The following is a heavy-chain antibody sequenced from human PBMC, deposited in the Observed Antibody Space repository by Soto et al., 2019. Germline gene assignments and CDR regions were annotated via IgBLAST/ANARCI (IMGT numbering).Heavy chain of an antibody. CDR1: GDSISSPDYY. CDR2: VYYRGSI. CDR3: ARVTFTPNWFDS. V-gene: IGHV4-30-4*01. D-gene: IGHD3-16*01. Sequence: SETLSLTCTVSGDSISSPDYYWSWIRQAPWKGLELIGYVYYRGSIYYTPSFESRVSISIGTSKNQFSLRLTSVTAADSAVYFCARVTFTPNWFDSWGQGXLVTVYS. J-gene: IGHJ5*01.